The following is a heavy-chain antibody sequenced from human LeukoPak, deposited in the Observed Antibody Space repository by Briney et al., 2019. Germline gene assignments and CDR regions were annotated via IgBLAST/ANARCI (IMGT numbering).Heavy chain of an antibody. D-gene: IGHD5-18*01. V-gene: IGHV3-30*02. CDR1: GLTFSNYG. CDR3: ARDPSPSYTAMVESYFDY. J-gene: IGHJ4*02. CDR2: IRYDGNEK. Sequence: PGGSLRLSCAASGLTFSNYGMHWVRQAPVKGLEWVAFIRYDGNEKYFADSVKGRFTISRDNSKNTLYLEMNSLRAEDTAVYYCARDPSPSYTAMVESYFDYWGQGTLVTVSS.